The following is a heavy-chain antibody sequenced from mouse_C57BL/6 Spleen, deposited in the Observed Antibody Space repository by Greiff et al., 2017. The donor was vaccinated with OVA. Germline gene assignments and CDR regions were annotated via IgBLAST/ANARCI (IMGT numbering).Heavy chain of an antibody. D-gene: IGHD4-1*01. V-gene: IGHV1-9*01. J-gene: IGHJ3*01. CDR3: ERGETGNAY. CDR2: IFPGSGST. Sequence: VQLQQSGAELMKPGASVKLSCKATGYTFTGYWIEWVKQRPGHGLEWIGEIFPGSGSTYYTETFKGKATFTADTPSIPAYMQLSSLTTEDSAIYDCERGETGNAYWGQGTLVTVSA. CDR1: GYTFTGYW.